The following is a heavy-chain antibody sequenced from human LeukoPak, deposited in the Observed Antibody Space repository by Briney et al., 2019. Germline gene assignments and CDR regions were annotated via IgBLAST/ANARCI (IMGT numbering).Heavy chain of an antibody. CDR3: ARDRTDCTNGVCYMSYNWFDP. J-gene: IGHJ5*02. V-gene: IGHV3-21*01. Sequence: GGSLRLSCAASGFTFSSYSMNWVRQAPGKGLEWVSSISSSSYIYYADSVKGRFTISRDNAKNSLYLQMNSLRAEDTAVYYCARDRTDCTNGVCYMSYNWFDPWGQGTLVTVSS. D-gene: IGHD2-8*01. CDR2: ISSSSYI. CDR1: GFTFSSYS.